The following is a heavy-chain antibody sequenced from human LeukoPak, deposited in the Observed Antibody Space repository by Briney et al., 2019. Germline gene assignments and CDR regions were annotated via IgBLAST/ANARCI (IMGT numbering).Heavy chain of an antibody. J-gene: IGHJ4*02. Sequence: ASVKVSCKASGYTFTSYGISWVRQAPGQGLEWMGWISAYNGNTNYAQKLQGRVTMTTDTSTSTAYMELRSLRSDDTAVYYCARARAGAMVFFFDYWGQGTLVSVSS. CDR1: GYTFTSYG. CDR3: ARARAGAMVFFFDY. D-gene: IGHD5-18*01. CDR2: ISAYNGNT. V-gene: IGHV1-18*01.